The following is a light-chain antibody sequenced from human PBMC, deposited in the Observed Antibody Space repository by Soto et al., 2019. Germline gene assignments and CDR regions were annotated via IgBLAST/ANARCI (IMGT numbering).Light chain of an antibody. CDR2: GSS. CDR3: QQHDNWPPFT. V-gene: IGKV3D-15*01. CDR1: QSFSSN. J-gene: IGKJ4*01. Sequence: EIVMTQSPATLSVSPGERATLSCRASQSFSSNLAWYQQKPGQAPRLLIYGSSTRATGIPTRFSGSGSGTDFTLTISSLQSADFAVYYCQQHDNWPPFTFGGGTRVEIK.